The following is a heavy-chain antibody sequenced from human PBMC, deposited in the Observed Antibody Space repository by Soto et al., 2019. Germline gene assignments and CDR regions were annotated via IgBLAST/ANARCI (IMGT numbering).Heavy chain of an antibody. Sequence: GASVQVSCKASGYTFTGYYMHWVRQAPGQGLEWMGWINPNSGGTNYAQKFQGWVTMTRDTSISTAYMELSRLRSDDTAVFYCARGRGGDYVIVGYYYMDVWGKGTTVTVSS. D-gene: IGHD4-17*01. J-gene: IGHJ6*03. CDR3: ARGRGGDYVIVGYYYMDV. CDR2: INPNSGGT. CDR1: GYTFTGYY. V-gene: IGHV1-2*04.